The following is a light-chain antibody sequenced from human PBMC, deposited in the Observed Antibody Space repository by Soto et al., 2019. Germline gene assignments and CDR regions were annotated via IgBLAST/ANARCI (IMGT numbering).Light chain of an antibody. CDR2: AAS. CDR3: QESHSTPPS. Sequence: DIQMTQSPSSLSASVGDRVTITCRASQSISSYLNWYQQKPGKAPKLLIYAASSLQSGVPSRFSGSGSGTDFTLTISSLPPEDFATYYCQESHSTPPSFGQGTKLEIK. J-gene: IGKJ2*01. V-gene: IGKV1-39*01. CDR1: QSISSY.